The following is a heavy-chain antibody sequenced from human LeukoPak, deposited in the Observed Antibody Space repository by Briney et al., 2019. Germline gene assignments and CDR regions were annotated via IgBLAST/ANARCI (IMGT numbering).Heavy chain of an antibody. J-gene: IGHJ6*02. D-gene: IGHD6-13*01. V-gene: IGHV4-59*01. Sequence: SETLSLTCTVSGGSISSYYWSWIRQPPGKGLEWIGYIYYSGSTNYTPSLKSRVTISVDTSKNQFSLKLSSMTAADTAVYYCARDLRRIAAAGTGDALGYYGMDVWGQGTTVTVSS. CDR2: IYYSGST. CDR1: GGSISSYY. CDR3: ARDLRRIAAAGTGDALGYYGMDV.